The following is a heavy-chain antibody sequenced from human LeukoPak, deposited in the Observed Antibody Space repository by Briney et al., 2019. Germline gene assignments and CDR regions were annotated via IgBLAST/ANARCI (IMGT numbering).Heavy chain of an antibody. D-gene: IGHD3-22*01. CDR1: GGSISSGGYY. Sequence: PSQTLSLTCTVSGGSISSGGYYWSWIRQHPGKGLEWIGYIYYSGSTYYNPSLKSRVTISVDTSKNQFSLKLSSVTAADTAVYYCARADDSRGYLDAFDIWGQGTMVTVSS. J-gene: IGHJ3*02. CDR3: ARADDSRGYLDAFDI. CDR2: IYYSGST. V-gene: IGHV4-31*03.